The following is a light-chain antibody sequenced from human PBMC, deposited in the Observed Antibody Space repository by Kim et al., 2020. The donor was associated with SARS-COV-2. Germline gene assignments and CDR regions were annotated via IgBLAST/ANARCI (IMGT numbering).Light chain of an antibody. CDR1: SSDVGSYNR. V-gene: IGLV2-18*02. Sequence: VTIPCTGTSSDVGSYNRVSSYQQPPGTAPTLLILEVSNRPSGVPDRFSGSKSGNTASLTISGLQAEDEADYYCSSYTSNSTPYVFGTGTQVTVL. CDR3: SSYTSNSTPYV. J-gene: IGLJ1*01. CDR2: EVS.